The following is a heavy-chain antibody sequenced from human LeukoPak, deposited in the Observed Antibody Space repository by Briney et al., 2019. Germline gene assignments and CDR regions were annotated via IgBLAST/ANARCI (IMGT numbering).Heavy chain of an antibody. D-gene: IGHD1-26*01. CDR1: GVSISNNYYY. J-gene: IGHJ4*02. Sequence: SETLSLTCTVSGVSISNNYYYWAWIRQPPGGGLELIGYVHFTGSTFYNSSLKSRVTISADTSQNQFTLSLTSVTAADTAVHYCATLGLLRGAGFNLATHFDFWGQGTLVTVSS. CDR3: ATLGLLRGAGFNLATHFDF. V-gene: IGHV4-39*01. CDR2: VHFTGST.